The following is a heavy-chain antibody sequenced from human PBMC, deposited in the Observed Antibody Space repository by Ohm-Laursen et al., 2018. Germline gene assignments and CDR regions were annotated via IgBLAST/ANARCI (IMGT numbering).Heavy chain of an antibody. CDR2: ISWNSGSI. CDR1: GFTFDDYA. CDR3: AREGFDY. Sequence: SLRLSCAAFGFTFDDYAMHWVRQAPGKGLEWVSGISWNSGSIGYADSVKGRFTISRDNAKKSLYLQMNSLRAGDTALYYCAREGFDYWGQGTLVTVSS. V-gene: IGHV3-9*01. J-gene: IGHJ4*02.